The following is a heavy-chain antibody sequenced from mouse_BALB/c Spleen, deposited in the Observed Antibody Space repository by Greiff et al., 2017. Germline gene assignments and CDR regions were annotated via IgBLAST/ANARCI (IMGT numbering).Heavy chain of an antibody. V-gene: IGHV1-80*01. CDR3: ARGGYDGYYSAWFAY. Sequence: QVQLQQSGAELVRPGSSVKISCKASGYAFSSYWMNWVKQRPGQGLEWIGQIYPGDGDTNYNGKFKGKATLTADKSSSTAYMQLSSLTSEDSAVYFCARGGYDGYYSAWFAYWGQGTLVTVAA. CDR1: GYAFSSYW. J-gene: IGHJ3*01. D-gene: IGHD2-3*01. CDR2: IYPGDGDT.